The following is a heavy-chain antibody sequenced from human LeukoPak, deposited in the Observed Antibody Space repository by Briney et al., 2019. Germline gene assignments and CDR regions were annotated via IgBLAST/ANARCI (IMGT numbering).Heavy chain of an antibody. J-gene: IGHJ3*02. CDR2: IYYSGST. CDR1: GGSISSGGYY. Sequence: PSETLSLTCTVSGGSISSGGYYWSWIRQHPGKGLEWIGYIYYSGSTYYNPSLKSRVTISVDTSKNQFSLKLSSVTAADTAVYYCARSDYHNSGSHTVFDAFDIWGQGTRVTVSS. D-gene: IGHD3-10*01. V-gene: IGHV4-31*03. CDR3: ARSDYHNSGSHTVFDAFDI.